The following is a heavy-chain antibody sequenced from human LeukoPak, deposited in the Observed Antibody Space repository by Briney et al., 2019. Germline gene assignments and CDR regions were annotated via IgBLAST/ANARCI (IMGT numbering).Heavy chain of an antibody. Sequence: PAETLCLTCAVYGGSFSGYYWSWIRQPPGKGLEWIGEINHSGTTNYNPSLKSRVTISVDTSKSQFSLKLSSVTAADTAVYYCARQSHVDTSMVFWGQGTLVTLSS. V-gene: IGHV4-34*01. J-gene: IGHJ4*02. CDR3: ARQSHVDTSMVF. D-gene: IGHD5-18*01. CDR1: GGSFSGYY. CDR2: INHSGTT.